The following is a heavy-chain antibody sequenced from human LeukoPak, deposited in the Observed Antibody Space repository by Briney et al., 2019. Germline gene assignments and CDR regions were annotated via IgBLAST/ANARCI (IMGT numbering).Heavy chain of an antibody. CDR2: IYYSGST. CDR1: GGSISSGDYY. V-gene: IGHV4-30-4*01. CDR3: AREYQGPFEVDYYGMDV. D-gene: IGHD2-15*01. Sequence: SQTLSLTCTVSGGSISSGDYYWSWIRQPPGKGLEWIGYIYYSGSTYYNPSLKGRVTISVDTSKNQFSLKLSSVTAADTAVYYCAREYQGPFEVDYYGMDVWGQGTTVTVSS. J-gene: IGHJ6*02.